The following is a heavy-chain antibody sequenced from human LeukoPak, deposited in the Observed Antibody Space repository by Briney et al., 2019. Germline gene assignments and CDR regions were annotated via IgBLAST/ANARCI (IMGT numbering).Heavy chain of an antibody. CDR1: GFTFSTYW. D-gene: IGHD2-2*01. Sequence: GGSLRLSCAASGFTFSTYWMTWVRQAPGKGLEWVANIKQDGSEKYYVDSVKGRFTISRDNAKNSLYLQMNSLRAEDTAVYYCAREGGSSTIYFDYWGQGTLVTVSS. CDR3: AREGGSSTIYFDY. CDR2: IKQDGSEK. V-gene: IGHV3-7*01. J-gene: IGHJ4*02.